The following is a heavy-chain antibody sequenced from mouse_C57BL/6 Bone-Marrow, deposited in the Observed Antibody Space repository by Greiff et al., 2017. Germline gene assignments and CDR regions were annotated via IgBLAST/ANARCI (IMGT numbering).Heavy chain of an antibody. V-gene: IGHV5-4*01. D-gene: IGHD2-3*01. J-gene: IGHJ2*01. CDR3: ARDDGYLDY. CDR2: ISDGGSYT. CDR1: GFTFSSYA. Sequence: VQLKQSGGGLVKPGGSLKLSCAASGFTFSSYAMSWVRQTPEKRLEWVATISDGGSYTYYPDNVKGRFTISRDNAKNNLYLQMSHLKSEDTAMYYCARDDGYLDYWGQGTTLTVSS.